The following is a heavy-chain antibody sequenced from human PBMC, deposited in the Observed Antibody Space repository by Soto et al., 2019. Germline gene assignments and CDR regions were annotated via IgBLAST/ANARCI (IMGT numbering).Heavy chain of an antibody. CDR3: ARRSEGAGGFLDY. J-gene: IGHJ4*02. V-gene: IGHV1-2*02. D-gene: IGHD1-26*01. CDR1: GYTFTDYY. CDR2: INPNIGVT. Sequence: ASVKVSCKASGYTFTDYYMHWVRQAPGQGLEWLGWINPNIGVTNSAQKFQGRVTMTRDTSMSTAYMELSRLRFDDTAVYYCARRSEGAGGFLDYWGQGALVTVS.